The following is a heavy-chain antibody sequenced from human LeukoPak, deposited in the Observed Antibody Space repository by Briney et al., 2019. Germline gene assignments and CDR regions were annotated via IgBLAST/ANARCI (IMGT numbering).Heavy chain of an antibody. V-gene: IGHV4-39*07. CDR2: MYFSGST. CDR3: ARDTSMVRGVMPDY. D-gene: IGHD3-10*01. Sequence: SETLSLTCTVSGGSISRSNWGWIRQPPGKGLEWIGSMYFSGSTYYKPSLKSRVTISVDTSKNQFSLKLTSVTAADTAVYYCARDTSMVRGVMPDYWGQGTLVTVSS. CDR1: GGSISRSN. J-gene: IGHJ4*02.